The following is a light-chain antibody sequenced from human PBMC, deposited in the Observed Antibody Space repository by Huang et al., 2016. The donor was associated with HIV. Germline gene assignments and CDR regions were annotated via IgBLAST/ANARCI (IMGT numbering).Light chain of an antibody. V-gene: IGKV2-29*02. J-gene: IGKJ2*02. CDR1: QSLLHSDGKTY. CDR2: DVS. CDR3: MQSTHLRT. Sequence: IVMTQTPLSLSVTPGQPATISCKSNQSLLHSDGKTYLYWYLRRPGQSPQLLIYDVSSRFSGVPDRFRGSGSGTDFTLKISRVEAGDVGIYYCMQSTHLRTFGQGTKLEIK.